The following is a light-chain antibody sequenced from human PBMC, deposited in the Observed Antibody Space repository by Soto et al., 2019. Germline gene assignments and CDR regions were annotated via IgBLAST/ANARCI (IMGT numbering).Light chain of an antibody. V-gene: IGLV1-47*02. Sequence: QSVLTQPPSASGSPGQRVTISCSGSTSNIGFNYVYWYQQLPGTAPKLLIYTDNQRPSGVPDRFSGSKSGTSASLAISGLRSEDQADYYCATWDDSRNGYVFGPGTKVTVL. CDR2: TDN. J-gene: IGLJ1*01. CDR1: TSNIGFNY. CDR3: ATWDDSRNGYV.